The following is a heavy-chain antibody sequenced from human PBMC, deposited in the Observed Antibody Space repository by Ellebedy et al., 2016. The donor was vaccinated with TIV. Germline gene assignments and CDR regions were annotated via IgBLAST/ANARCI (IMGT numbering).Heavy chain of an antibody. CDR2: IYYSGST. J-gene: IGHJ4*02. Sequence: GSLRLSXTVSGGSISSYYWSWIRQPPGKGLEWIGYIYYSGSTNYNPSLKSRVTISVDTSKNQFSLKLSSVTAADTAVYYCARLTGDEGYCSSTSCYAFDYWGQGTLVTVSS. CDR1: GGSISSYY. D-gene: IGHD2-2*01. V-gene: IGHV4-59*08. CDR3: ARLTGDEGYCSSTSCYAFDY.